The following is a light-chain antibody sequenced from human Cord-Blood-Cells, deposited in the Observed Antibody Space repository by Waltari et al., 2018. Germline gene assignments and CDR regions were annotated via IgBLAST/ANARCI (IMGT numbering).Light chain of an antibody. CDR1: QSVSSSY. CDR3: QQYGSSRTWT. Sequence: EIVLTQSPGTLSLSTGERATLSFRASQSVSSSYLAWYQQKPGQAPRLLIYGASSRATGIPDRFSGSGSGTDFTLTISRLEPEDFAVYYCQQYGSSRTWTFGQGTKVEIK. J-gene: IGKJ1*01. CDR2: GAS. V-gene: IGKV3-20*01.